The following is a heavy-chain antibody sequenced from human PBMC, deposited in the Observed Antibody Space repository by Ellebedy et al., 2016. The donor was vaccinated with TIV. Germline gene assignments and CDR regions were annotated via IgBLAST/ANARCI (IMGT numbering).Heavy chain of an antibody. V-gene: IGHV3-7*03. CDR3: ARGGRKTSYFWQY. Sequence: GESLKISCAASGLVFSDYCMTWLRVSPGKGPEWVATIASDGIETSYADSVKGRFTVSRDNTENSMYLQMNSLRADDTGVYYCARGGRKTSYFWQYWGQGTPLTVSP. CDR1: GLVFSDYC. D-gene: IGHD1-14*01. CDR2: IASDGIET. J-gene: IGHJ4*02.